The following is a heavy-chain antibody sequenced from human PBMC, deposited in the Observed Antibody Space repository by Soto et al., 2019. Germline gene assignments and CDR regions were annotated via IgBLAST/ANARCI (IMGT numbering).Heavy chain of an antibody. CDR3: AADSGILWFRAGWFDP. J-gene: IGHJ5*02. V-gene: IGHV1-58*02. Sequence: SVKVSCKASGFTFTSSAMQWVRQARGQRLEWIGWIVVGSGNTNYAQKLQERVTITRDMSTSTAYMELSSLRSEDTAVYYCAADSGILWFRAGWFDPWGPGTLVTVAS. CDR2: IVVGSGNT. D-gene: IGHD3-10*01. CDR1: GFTFTSSA.